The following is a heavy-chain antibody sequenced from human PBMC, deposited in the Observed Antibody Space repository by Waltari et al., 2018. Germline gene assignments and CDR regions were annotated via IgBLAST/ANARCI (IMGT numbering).Heavy chain of an antibody. CDR1: GYTFTSYY. D-gene: IGHD1-26*01. CDR3: ARDGSWYSGSYPGPYWFDP. Sequence: QVQLVQSGAEVKKPGASVKVSCKASGYTFTSYYMHWVRQAPGQGLEGMGIINPSGGSTSYAQKFQGRVTMTRDTSTSTVYMELSSLRSEDTAVYYCARDGSWYSGSYPGPYWFDPWGQGTLVTVSS. CDR2: INPSGGST. V-gene: IGHV1-46*01. J-gene: IGHJ5*02.